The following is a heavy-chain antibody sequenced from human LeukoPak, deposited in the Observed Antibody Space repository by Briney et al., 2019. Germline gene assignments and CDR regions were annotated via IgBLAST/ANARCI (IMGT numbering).Heavy chain of an antibody. CDR2: IWYDGSNK. J-gene: IGHJ4*02. V-gene: IGHV3-33*08. CDR3: ARDQHYSPIVGATGGFDY. Sequence: GGSLRLSCAASGFTFSSYGMHWVRQAPGKGLEWVAVIWYDGSNKYYVDSVKGRFTISRDNSKNTLYLQMNSLRAEDTAVYYCARDQHYSPIVGATGGFDYWGQGTLVTVSS. CDR1: GFTFSSYG. D-gene: IGHD1-26*01.